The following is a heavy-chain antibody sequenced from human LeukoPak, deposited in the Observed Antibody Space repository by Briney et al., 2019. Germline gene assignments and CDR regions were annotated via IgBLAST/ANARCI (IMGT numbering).Heavy chain of an antibody. CDR2: INHSGST. D-gene: IGHD3-16*02. V-gene: IGHV4-34*01. CDR1: GDSVSGVY. J-gene: IGHJ4*02. Sequence: KPSETLSLTCTVSGDSVSGVYWSWIRQPPGKGLEWIGEINHSGSTNYNPSLKSRVTISVDTSNNHFSLKLSSVTAPDTAVYYCARGSFYDYVWGSYRYPFFDLRGQGTLVTVS. CDR3: ARGSFYDYVWGSYRYPFFDL.